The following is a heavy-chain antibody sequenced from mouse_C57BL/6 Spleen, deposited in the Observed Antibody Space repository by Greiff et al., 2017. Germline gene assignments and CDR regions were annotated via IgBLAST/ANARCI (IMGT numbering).Heavy chain of an antibody. Sequence: DVKLVESGPGMVKPSQSLSLTCTVTGYSITSGYDWHWIRHFPGNKLEWMGYISYSGSTNYNPSLKSRISITHDTSKNHFFLKLNSVTTEDAATYCCARGGNYVGFDYWGQGTTLTVSS. CDR3: ARGGNYVGFDY. CDR1: GYSITSGYD. CDR2: ISYSGST. J-gene: IGHJ2*01. D-gene: IGHD1-1*01. V-gene: IGHV3-1*01.